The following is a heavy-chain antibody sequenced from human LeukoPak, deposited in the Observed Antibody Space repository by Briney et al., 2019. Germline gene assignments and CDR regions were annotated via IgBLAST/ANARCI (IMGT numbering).Heavy chain of an antibody. CDR3: AKTGSYSSASYWYFDL. V-gene: IGHV3-21*01. CDR1: RFTFSSYS. D-gene: IGHD1-26*01. CDR2: ISSSSSYI. Sequence: GGSLRLSCAASRFTFSSYSMNWVRQAPGKGLEWVSSISSSSSYIYYADSVKGRFTISRDNAKNSLYLQMNSLRAEDTAVYYCAKTGSYSSASYWYFDLWGRGTLVTVSS. J-gene: IGHJ2*01.